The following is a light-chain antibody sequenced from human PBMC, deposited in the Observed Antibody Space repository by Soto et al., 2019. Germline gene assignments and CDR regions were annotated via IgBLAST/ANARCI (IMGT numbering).Light chain of an antibody. V-gene: IGKV3-20*01. Sequence: EIVLTQSPGTLSLSPGERATLSCRASQSVSSSYLAWYQQKPGQAPRLPIYGASSRATGIPDRFSGSGSGTDFTLTISRLEPEDFAVYYCQQYGNSPFTFGPGTKVHIK. CDR3: QQYGNSPFT. CDR2: GAS. J-gene: IGKJ3*01. CDR1: QSVSSSY.